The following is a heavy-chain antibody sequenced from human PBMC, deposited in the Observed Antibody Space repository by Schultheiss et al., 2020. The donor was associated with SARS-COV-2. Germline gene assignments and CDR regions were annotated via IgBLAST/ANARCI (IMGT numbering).Heavy chain of an antibody. CDR3: ARAIEQLVLAFDI. V-gene: IGHV4-34*01. D-gene: IGHD6-6*01. CDR1: GYSISSGYY. Sequence: SQTLSLTCAVSGYSISSGYYWSWIRQPPGKGLEWIGEINHSGSTNYNPSLKSRVTISVDTSKNQFSLKLSSVTAADTAVYYCARAIEQLVLAFDIWGQGTMVTVSS. CDR2: INHSGST. J-gene: IGHJ3*02.